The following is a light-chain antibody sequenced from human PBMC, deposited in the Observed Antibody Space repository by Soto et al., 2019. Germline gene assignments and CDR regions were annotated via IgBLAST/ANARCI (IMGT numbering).Light chain of an antibody. CDR1: QSVPSTY. V-gene: IGKV3-20*01. J-gene: IGKJ1*01. Sequence: EIVLTQSPGTLSLSPGERATLSCRASQSVPSTYLAWYQHKPGQAPELLIYGASSRATGIPDRVSGSGSGTDVTLTISRREPEDFAVYYCQLYGSFPWTYGQGTKVEIK. CDR2: GAS. CDR3: QLYGSFPWT.